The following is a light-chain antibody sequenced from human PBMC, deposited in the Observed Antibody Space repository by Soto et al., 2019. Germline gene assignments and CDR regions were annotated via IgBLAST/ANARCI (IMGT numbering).Light chain of an antibody. Sequence: QSALTQPPSASGSPGQSVTVSCTGTSSDVGAYNYVSWYQQHPGKAPKLMIFEVNKRPSGVPDRFSGSKSGNTASLTVSGLQSEDEADYYCTSVAGLNNFVVFGGGTKLTVL. J-gene: IGLJ2*01. CDR2: EVN. CDR3: TSVAGLNNFVV. V-gene: IGLV2-8*01. CDR1: SSDVGAYNY.